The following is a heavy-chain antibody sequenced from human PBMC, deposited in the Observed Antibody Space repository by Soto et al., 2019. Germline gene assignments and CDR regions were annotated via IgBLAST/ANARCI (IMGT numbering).Heavy chain of an antibody. V-gene: IGHV3-74*01. Sequence: GGSLRLSCAASGFTFSGYWMHWVRQAPGKGLVWVSRIYSDGTSTIYADSVKGRFTISRDNAKNTLYLQMNSLRAEDTAVYYCARDFRYSMEVWGQGTTVTVSS. CDR2: IYSDGTST. J-gene: IGHJ6*02. CDR1: GFTFSGYW. CDR3: ARDFRYSMEV.